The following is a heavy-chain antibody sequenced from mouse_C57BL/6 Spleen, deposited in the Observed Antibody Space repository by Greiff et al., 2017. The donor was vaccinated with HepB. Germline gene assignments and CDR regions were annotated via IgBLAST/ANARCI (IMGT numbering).Heavy chain of an antibody. J-gene: IGHJ2*01. CDR1: GYAFSSSW. CDR3: AREGSYRFDY. Sequence: VQVVESGPELVKPGASVKISCKASGYAFSSSWMNWVKQRPGKGLEWIGRIYPGDGDTNYNGKFKGKATLTADKSSSTAYMQLSSLTSEDSAVYFCAREGSYRFDYWGQGTTLTVSS. CDR2: IYPGDGDT. V-gene: IGHV1-82*01.